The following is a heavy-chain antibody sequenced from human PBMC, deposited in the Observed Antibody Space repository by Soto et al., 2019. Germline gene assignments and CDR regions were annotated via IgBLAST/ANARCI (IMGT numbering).Heavy chain of an antibody. V-gene: IGHV1-18*04. CDR2: ISAYNVNT. CDR1: GYTFTSYG. D-gene: IGHD2-2*01. Sequence: ASVKVSCKASGYTFTSYGISWVRQAPGQGLEWMGWISAYNVNTNYAQKLQGRVTMTTDTSTSTAYMELRSLRSDDTAVYYCARDREYKVPVEWDYWGQGTLVTVSS. CDR3: ARDREYKVPVEWDY. J-gene: IGHJ4*02.